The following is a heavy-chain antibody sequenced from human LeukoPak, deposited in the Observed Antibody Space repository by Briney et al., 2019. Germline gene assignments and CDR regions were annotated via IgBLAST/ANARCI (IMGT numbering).Heavy chain of an antibody. D-gene: IGHD3-16*02. CDR1: GGSISSGGYY. J-gene: IGHJ4*02. CDR3: ARGLAIRLGELSLYRAQEYYFDY. CDR2: IYYSGST. Sequence: PSETLSLTCTVSGGSISSGGYYWSWLRQHPGKGLEWIGYIYYSGSTYYNPSLKSRVTISVDTSKNQFSLKLSSVTAADTAVYYCARGLAIRLGELSLYRAQEYYFDYWGQGTLVTVSS. V-gene: IGHV4-31*03.